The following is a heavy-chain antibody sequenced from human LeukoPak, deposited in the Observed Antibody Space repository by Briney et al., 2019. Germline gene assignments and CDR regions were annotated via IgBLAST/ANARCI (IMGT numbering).Heavy chain of an antibody. CDR2: ISSSGSTI. V-gene: IGHV3-48*03. CDR3: ARGSTYYYDSSGYPWGY. D-gene: IGHD3-22*01. CDR1: GFTFSSYE. J-gene: IGHJ4*02. Sequence: GGSLRLSCAASGFTFSSYEMNWVRQAPGKGLEWVSYISSSGSTIYYAVSVKGRFTISRDNAKNSLYLQMNSLRAEDTAVYYCARGSTYYYDSSGYPWGYWGQGTLVTVSS.